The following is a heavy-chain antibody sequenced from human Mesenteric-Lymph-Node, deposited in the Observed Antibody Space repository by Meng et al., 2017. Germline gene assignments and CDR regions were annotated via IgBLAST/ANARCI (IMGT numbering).Heavy chain of an antibody. Sequence: GESLKISCAASGFTFSSYWMHWVRQAPGKGLVWVSRINSDGSSTSYADSVKGRFTISRDNAKSTLYLQMNSLRAEDTAVYYCARENYDSSGLRVTYYFDYWGQGTLVTVSS. J-gene: IGHJ4*02. CDR1: GFTFSSYW. V-gene: IGHV3-74*01. CDR3: ARENYDSSGLRVTYYFDY. D-gene: IGHD3-22*01. CDR2: INSDGSST.